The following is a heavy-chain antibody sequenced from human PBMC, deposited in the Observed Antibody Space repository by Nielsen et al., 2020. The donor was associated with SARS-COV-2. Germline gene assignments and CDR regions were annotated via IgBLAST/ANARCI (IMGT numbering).Heavy chain of an antibody. CDR3: ATEVNQGGMDV. D-gene: IGHD1-14*01. Sequence: ASVKVSCKASGYTATDYFVHWVRQAPGQGLEWMGRISPNRGATNYAQTFQGRVIMTRDTSTATAYIGLSRLTSDDTAVYYCATEVNQGGMDVWGQGTTVIVSS. V-gene: IGHV1-2*06. J-gene: IGHJ6*02. CDR2: ISPNRGAT. CDR1: GYTATDYF.